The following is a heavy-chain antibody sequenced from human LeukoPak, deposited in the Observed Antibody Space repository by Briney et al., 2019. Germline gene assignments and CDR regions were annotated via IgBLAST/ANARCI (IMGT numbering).Heavy chain of an antibody. Sequence: GGSLRLSCAASGFTFSSYGMHWVRQAPPTGLERVAFIRYDGSIKYYAGSVKGRFTISRVNSKHTLYLQMNSLRAEDTAVYYCAKMGWYYDSSGYYFDYGGQGTLVTVSS. J-gene: IGHJ4*02. CDR1: GFTFSSYG. CDR3: AKMGWYYDSSGYYFDY. CDR2: IRYDGSIK. D-gene: IGHD3-22*01. V-gene: IGHV3-30*02.